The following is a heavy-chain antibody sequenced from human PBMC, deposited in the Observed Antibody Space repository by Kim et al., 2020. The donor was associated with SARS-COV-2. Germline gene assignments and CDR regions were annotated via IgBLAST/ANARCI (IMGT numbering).Heavy chain of an antibody. CDR3: ARQMGITMIVVVISTHFDY. Sequence: LRRRVTISVETSKNQYSLKLSSVTAADTAVYYCARQMGITMIVVVISTHFDYWGQGTLVTVSS. D-gene: IGHD3-22*01. J-gene: IGHJ4*02. V-gene: IGHV4-39*01.